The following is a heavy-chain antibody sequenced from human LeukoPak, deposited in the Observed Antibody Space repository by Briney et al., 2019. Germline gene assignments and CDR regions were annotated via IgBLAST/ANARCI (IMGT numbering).Heavy chain of an antibody. V-gene: IGHV3-30*02. CDR1: GFTFSSYG. D-gene: IGHD3-16*01. Sequence: GGSLRLSCAASGFTFSSYGMHWVRQAPGKGLEWVAFIRYDGSNKYYADSVKGRFTISRDNSKNTLYLQMNSLRAEDTAVYYCARAGERGGNYFDYWGQGTLVTVSS. CDR3: ARAGERGGNYFDY. J-gene: IGHJ4*02. CDR2: IRYDGSNK.